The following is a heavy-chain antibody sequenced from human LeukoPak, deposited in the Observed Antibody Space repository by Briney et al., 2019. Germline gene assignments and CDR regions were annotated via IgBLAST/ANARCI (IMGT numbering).Heavy chain of an antibody. V-gene: IGHV4-59*01. CDR2: IYYSGST. Sequence: SETLSLTCTVSGGSISSYYWSWIRHPPAKGLEWIGYIYYSGSTNYNPSLKSRVTTSVDTSKNQFSMKLSSVTAADTAVYYCARDRGLYGEVLFDPWGQGTLVTVSS. D-gene: IGHD3-10*01. CDR3: ARDRGLYGEVLFDP. J-gene: IGHJ5*02. CDR1: GGSISSYY.